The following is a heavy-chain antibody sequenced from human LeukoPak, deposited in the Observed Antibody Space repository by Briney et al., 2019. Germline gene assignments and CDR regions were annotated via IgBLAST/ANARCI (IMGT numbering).Heavy chain of an antibody. CDR1: GYSFTSSW. V-gene: IGHV5-51*01. J-gene: IGHJ4*02. Sequence: GESLKISFKGSGYSFTSSWIGWVRAMPGKGLEWMGIIYPGDSDTRHRPSFQGQVTISADKSISTAYLQWSSLHTSHTAMYYCARYTDHYYFDYWGQGTLVTVSS. CDR2: IYPGDSDT. CDR3: ARYTDHYYFDY. D-gene: IGHD1-1*01.